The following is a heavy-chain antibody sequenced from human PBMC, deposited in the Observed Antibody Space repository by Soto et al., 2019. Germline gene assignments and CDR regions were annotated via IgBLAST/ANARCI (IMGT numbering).Heavy chain of an antibody. CDR1: GGSISSGDYY. CDR3: TSKFGQLLADAFDI. J-gene: IGHJ3*02. D-gene: IGHD3-10*01. Sequence: SETLSLTCTVSGGSISSGDYYWSWIRQPPGKGLEWIGYIYYSGSTYYNPSLQSRVTLSVDTSKNEFSLKMSSVTAADTAVYYCTSKFGQLLADAFDIWSQGTMVTVSS. CDR2: IYYSGST. V-gene: IGHV4-30-4*01.